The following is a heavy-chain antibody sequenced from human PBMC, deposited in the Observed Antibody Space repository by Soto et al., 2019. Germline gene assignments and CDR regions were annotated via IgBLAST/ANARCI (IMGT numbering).Heavy chain of an antibody. D-gene: IGHD1-26*01. J-gene: IGHJ6*02. V-gene: IGHV4-34*01. CDR3: ARGIRVGATFYGMDV. Sequence: SETLSLTCAVYGGSFSGYYWSWIRQPPGKGLEWIGEISHSGSTNYNPSLKSRLTISVDTSKNQFSLKLSSATAADTAVYYCARGIRVGATFYGMDVWGQGXTVTVYS. CDR1: GGSFSGYY. CDR2: ISHSGST.